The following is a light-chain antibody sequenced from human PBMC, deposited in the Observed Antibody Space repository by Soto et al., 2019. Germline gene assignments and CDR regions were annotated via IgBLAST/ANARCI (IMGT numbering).Light chain of an antibody. CDR1: QSISSY. CDR3: QQDYNYSWT. Sequence: DIQMTQSPSSLSASVGDRVTITCRASQSISSYLNWYQQKPGKAPKLLIYAASSLQSGVPSRFSGSGSGTDFTLTISSLQPEDFATYYCQQDYNYSWTFGQGTKV. CDR2: AAS. J-gene: IGKJ1*01. V-gene: IGKV1-39*01.